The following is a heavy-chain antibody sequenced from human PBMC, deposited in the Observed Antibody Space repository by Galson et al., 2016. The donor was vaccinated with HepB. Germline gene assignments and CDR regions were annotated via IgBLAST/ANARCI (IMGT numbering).Heavy chain of an antibody. D-gene: IGHD3-22*01. J-gene: IGHJ4*02. CDR1: EYSFTSYW. CDR3: ARHRYYYDSSGYYYALGY. V-gene: IGHV5-10-1*01. Sequence: QSGAEVKKPGESLRISCKGSEYSFTSYWINWVRQMPGKGLEWMGRIDPSDSYTNYSPSFQGHVTISADKSMSTAYLQWSSLKASDTAMYYCARHRYYYDSSGYYYALGYWGQGTLVTVSS. CDR2: IDPSDSYT.